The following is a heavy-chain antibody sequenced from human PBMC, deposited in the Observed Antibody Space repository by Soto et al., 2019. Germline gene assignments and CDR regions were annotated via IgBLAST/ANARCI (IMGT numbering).Heavy chain of an antibody. J-gene: IGHJ4*02. CDR1: GGSISSFY. CDR2: VYDSGSP. V-gene: IGHV4-59*01. Sequence: LSLTCTVSGGSISSFYWSWIRQPPGKGLEWIGYVYDSGSPDYNPSLKSRVTMSVDRSKNQFSLKLTSVTAADTAVYYCATASSSGSSGELDYWGQGTLVTVSS. D-gene: IGHD3-22*01. CDR3: ATASSSGSSGELDY.